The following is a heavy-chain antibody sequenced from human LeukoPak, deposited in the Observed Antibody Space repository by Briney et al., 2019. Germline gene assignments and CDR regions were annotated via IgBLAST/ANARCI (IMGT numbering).Heavy chain of an antibody. CDR1: GGSISSSSYY. J-gene: IGHJ4*02. CDR2: IYYSGST. V-gene: IGHV4-39*01. D-gene: IGHD6-6*01. CDR3: ARHKQLAVDY. Sequence: TSETLSLTCTVSGGSISSSSYYWGWIRQPPGKGLEWIGSIYYSGSTYYNPSLKSRVTISVDTSKNQFSLKLSSVTAADTAVYYCARHKQLAVDYWGQGTLVTVSS.